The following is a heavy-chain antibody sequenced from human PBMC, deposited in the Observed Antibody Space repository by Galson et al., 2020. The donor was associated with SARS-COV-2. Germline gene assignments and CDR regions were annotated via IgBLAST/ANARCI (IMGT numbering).Heavy chain of an antibody. CDR2: IYYSGST. CDR1: GGSISSGDYY. Sequence: SQTLSLTCTVSGGSISSGDYYWSWIRQPPGKGLEWIGYIYYSGSTYYNPSLKSRVTISVDTSKNQFSLKLSSVTAADTAVYYCARAPVFSSGYYYNVEYYYYGMDVWGQGTTVTVSS. D-gene: IGHD3-22*01. J-gene: IGHJ6*02. CDR3: ARAPVFSSGYYYNVEYYYYGMDV. V-gene: IGHV4-30-4*01.